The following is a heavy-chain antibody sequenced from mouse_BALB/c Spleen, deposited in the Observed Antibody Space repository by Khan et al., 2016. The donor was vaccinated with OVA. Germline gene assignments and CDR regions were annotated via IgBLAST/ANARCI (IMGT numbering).Heavy chain of an antibody. D-gene: IGHD2-12*01. J-gene: IGHJ3*01. V-gene: IGHV3-8*02. CDR2: MIYSGNT. Sequence: EVELVESGPSLVKPSQTLSLTCSVTGDSITSGYWSWIRKFPGNKLEYMGYMIYSGNTYYNPSPKSRISITRHTSKNQYYLQLNSVTTEDTATYNCARSTYRYAFAYWGQGTLFTVSA. CDR3: ARSTYRYAFAY. CDR1: GDSITSGY.